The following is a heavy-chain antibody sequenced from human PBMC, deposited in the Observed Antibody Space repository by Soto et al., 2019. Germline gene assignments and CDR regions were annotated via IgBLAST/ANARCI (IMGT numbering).Heavy chain of an antibody. CDR1: GGSISSGGYS. CDR3: ASKFGELLADAFDI. D-gene: IGHD3-10*01. V-gene: IGHV4-30-2*01. J-gene: IGHJ3*02. Sequence: SETLSLTCAVSGGSISSGGYSWSWIRQAPGKGLEWIGYIYHSGSTYYNPSLKSRVTISVDRSKNQFSLKLSSVTAADTAVYYCASKFGELLADAFDIGGKGTMVTVSS. CDR2: IYHSGST.